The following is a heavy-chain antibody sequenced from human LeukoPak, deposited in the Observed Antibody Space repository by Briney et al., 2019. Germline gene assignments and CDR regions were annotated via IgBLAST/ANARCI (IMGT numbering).Heavy chain of an antibody. CDR2: ISGSGGST. D-gene: IGHD3-22*01. CDR3: ARGQIRTYYYDSSGYP. V-gene: IGHV3-23*01. Sequence: GGSLRLSCAASGFTFSSYAMSWVRQAPGKGLEWVSAISGSGGSTYYADSVKGRFTISRDNSKNTLYLQMNSLRAEDTAVYYCARGQIRTYYYDSSGYPWGQGTLVTVSS. J-gene: IGHJ5*02. CDR1: GFTFSSYA.